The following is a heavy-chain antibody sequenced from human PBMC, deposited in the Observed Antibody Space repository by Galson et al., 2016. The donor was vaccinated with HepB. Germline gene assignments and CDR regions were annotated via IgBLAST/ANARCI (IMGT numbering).Heavy chain of an antibody. CDR2: IYYSGST. CDR1: GGSVSTYS. CDR3: AREAGRVGDGLIDV. D-gene: IGHD3-16*01. V-gene: IGHV4-59*02. J-gene: IGHJ6*02. Sequence: SETLSLTCTVSGGSVSTYSWSWIRQPPGKGLEWIGYIYYSGSTTSSPSLKSRVTISMDTSNNHFSLKLTSVTAADTAVYYCAREAGRVGDGLIDVWGQGTTVTVSS.